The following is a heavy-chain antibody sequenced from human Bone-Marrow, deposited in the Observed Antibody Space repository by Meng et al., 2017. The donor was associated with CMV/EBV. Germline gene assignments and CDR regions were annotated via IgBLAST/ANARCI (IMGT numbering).Heavy chain of an antibody. CDR3: VRSTIFGGVIWDY. V-gene: IGHV3-48*04. Sequence: GESLKISCVASGFTFSSYSMNWVRQTPGKGLEWVSYISSSSSTKNYADSVKGRVTVSRDNAKNSLYLHMNSLTVEDTAMYYCVRSTIFGGVIWDYWGQGSPVTVSS. D-gene: IGHD3-3*01. CDR2: ISSSSSTK. CDR1: GFTFSSYS. J-gene: IGHJ4*02.